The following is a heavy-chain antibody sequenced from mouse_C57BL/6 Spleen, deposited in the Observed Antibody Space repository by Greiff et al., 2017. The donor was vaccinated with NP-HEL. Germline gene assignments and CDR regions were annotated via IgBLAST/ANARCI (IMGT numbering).Heavy chain of an antibody. J-gene: IGHJ4*01. D-gene: IGHD2-4*01. CDR3: AREGDYEDAMDY. Sequence: QVQLQQSGAELVKPGASVNISCKASGYAFSSYWMNWVKQRPGKGLEWIGQIYPGDGDTNYNGKFKGKATLTADKSSSTAYMQLSSLTSEDSAVYFCAREGDYEDAMDYWGQGTSVTVSS. CDR1: GYAFSSYW. CDR2: IYPGDGDT. V-gene: IGHV1-80*01.